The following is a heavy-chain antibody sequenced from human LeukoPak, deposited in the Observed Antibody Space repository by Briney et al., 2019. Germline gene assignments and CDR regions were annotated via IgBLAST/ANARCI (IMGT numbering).Heavy chain of an antibody. CDR2: INHSGST. V-gene: IGHV4-34*01. CDR1: GGSLGGNY. Sequence: PSETLSLTCGVNGGSLGGNYWSWIRQPPGKGLEWIGEINHSGSTNYNPSLKSRVTISVDTSKNQFSLKLSSVTAADTAVYYCARYGSGGYFYYYMDVWGKGTTVTVSS. D-gene: IGHD3-10*01. J-gene: IGHJ6*03. CDR3: ARYGSGGYFYYYMDV.